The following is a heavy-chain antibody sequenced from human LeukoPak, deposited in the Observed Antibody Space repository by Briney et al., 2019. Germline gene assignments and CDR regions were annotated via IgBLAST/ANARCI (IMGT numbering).Heavy chain of an antibody. Sequence: SETLSLTCGAYGGSFSGYYWSWIRQSPEKGLEWIGEINQSGTTNYNPSLKSRVTTSVDTSKNQFSLKVTSVTAADTAVYYCSRGRRLFSGSCSSPNCYQTDAFDIWGQGTMVTVSS. CDR1: GGSFSGYY. D-gene: IGHD2-2*01. CDR2: INQSGTT. J-gene: IGHJ3*02. V-gene: IGHV4-34*01. CDR3: SRGRRLFSGSCSSPNCYQTDAFDI.